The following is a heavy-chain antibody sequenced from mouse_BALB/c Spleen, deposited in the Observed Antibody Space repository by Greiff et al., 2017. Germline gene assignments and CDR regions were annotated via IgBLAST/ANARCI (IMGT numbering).Heavy chain of an antibody. CDR2: ISTYYGNT. V-gene: IGHV1-67*01. J-gene: IGHJ2*01. Sequence: QVHVKQSGPELVRPGVSVKISCKGSGYTFTDYAMHWVKQSHAKSLEWIGVISTYYGNTNYNQKFKGKATMTVDKSSSTAYMELARLTSEDSAIYYCARGDYGSSYGYWGQGTTLTVSS. D-gene: IGHD1-1*01. CDR1: GYTFTDYA. CDR3: ARGDYGSSYGY.